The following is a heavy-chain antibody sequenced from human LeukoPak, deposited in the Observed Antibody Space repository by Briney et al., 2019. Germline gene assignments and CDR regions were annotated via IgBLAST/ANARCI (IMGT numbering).Heavy chain of an antibody. D-gene: IGHD6-13*01. V-gene: IGHV4-4*07. CDR2: IYTSGST. CDR1: GGSISSYY. CDR3: ARDIAAAGAYYYYYMDV. Sequence: PSETLSLTCTVSGGSISSYYWSWIRQPAGKGLEWIGRIYTSGSTNYNPSLKSRVTMSVDTSKNQFSLKLSSVTAAGTAVYYCARDIAAAGAYYYYYMDVWGKGTTVTVSS. J-gene: IGHJ6*03.